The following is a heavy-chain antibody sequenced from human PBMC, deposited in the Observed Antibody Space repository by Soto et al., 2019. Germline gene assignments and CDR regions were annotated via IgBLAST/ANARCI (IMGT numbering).Heavy chain of an antibody. CDR1: GYSISSGLY. CDR2: MYYSGIT. D-gene: IGHD1-26*01. V-gene: IGHV4-38-2*02. CDR3: AREDMSGTYYFDY. Sequence: TSETLSLTCAVSGYSISSGLYWGWIRQPPGKGLEWIGYMYYSGITNSNPALKSRVTLSVDRSRNQFSLSLNSVTAADTAVYYCAREDMSGTYYFDYWGPGTQVTVSS. J-gene: IGHJ4*02.